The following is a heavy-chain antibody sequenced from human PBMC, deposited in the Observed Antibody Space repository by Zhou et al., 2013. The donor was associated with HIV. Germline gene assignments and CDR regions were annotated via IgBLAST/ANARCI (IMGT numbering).Heavy chain of an antibody. J-gene: IGHJ4*02. D-gene: IGHD1-26*01. CDR2: ISAYNGDT. CDR3: ARVVERWLLPYYFDF. V-gene: IGHV1-18*01. Sequence: QVQLVQSGAEVKRPGASVKVSCKASGFNFNNDGITWVRQAPGQGLEWMGWISAYNGDTSYAQKFQGRVTMTTDTSTSTAYMDLRSLRSDDTAIYYCARVVERWLLPYYFDFWGQGTLVTVSS. CDR1: GFNFNNDG.